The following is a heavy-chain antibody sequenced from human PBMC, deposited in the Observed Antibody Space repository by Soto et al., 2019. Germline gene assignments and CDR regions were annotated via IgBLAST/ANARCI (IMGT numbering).Heavy chain of an antibody. J-gene: IGHJ4*02. CDR3: ASQDIVTAPVRGVYFDT. CDR2: IYPADSDA. D-gene: IGHD2-15*01. V-gene: IGHV5-51*01. CDR1: GYSFTRHW. Sequence: PGESLKISCNADGYSFTRHWIGWVRQVPGRGLEWVAVIYPADSDARYSPSFRGRGTISVDISINTVYLQWRSLKASDTAIYFCASQDIVTAPVRGVYFDTWCQGTQVTVSS.